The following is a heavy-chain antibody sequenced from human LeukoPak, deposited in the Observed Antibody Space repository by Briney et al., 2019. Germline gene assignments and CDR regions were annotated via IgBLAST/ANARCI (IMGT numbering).Heavy chain of an antibody. CDR1: GFTFGSHW. V-gene: IGHV3-30-3*01. CDR2: ISYDGSNK. Sequence: GGSLRLSCTASGFTFGSHWMIWVRRAPGKGLEWVAVISYDGSNKYYADSVKGRFTISRDNSKNTLYLQMNSLRAEDTAVYYCARDWEYYYDSSSYAYWGQGTLVTVSS. J-gene: IGHJ4*02. CDR3: ARDWEYYYDSSSYAY. D-gene: IGHD3-22*01.